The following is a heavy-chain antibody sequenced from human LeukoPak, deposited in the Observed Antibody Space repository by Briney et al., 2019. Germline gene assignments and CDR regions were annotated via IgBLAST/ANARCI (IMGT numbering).Heavy chain of an antibody. CDR3: ARVEQGQVGTYYFDY. Sequence: GGSLRLSCAASEFTFSDYHMSWIRQAPGKGLEWVSYIGSRSSYTNYADSVKGRFTISRDNAKNSLYLQMNSLRAEDTAVYYCARVEQGQVGTYYFDYWGQGTLVTVSS. D-gene: IGHD6-19*01. CDR2: IGSRSSYT. J-gene: IGHJ4*02. V-gene: IGHV3-11*06. CDR1: EFTFSDYH.